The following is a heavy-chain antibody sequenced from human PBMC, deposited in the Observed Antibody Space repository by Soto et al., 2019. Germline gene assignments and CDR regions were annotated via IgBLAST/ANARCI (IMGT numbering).Heavy chain of an antibody. Sequence: VGSLPLSYAASELTFSSYAMHGVRQAPGKGLEWVSSINSRSDYIFYADSVKGRFAISRDSAEDSLYLQMNSLRAEDTAIYYCAREGSCRDYVCLTDYWGQGTLVTVSS. V-gene: IGHV3-21*01. CDR1: ELTFSSYA. CDR2: INSRSDYI. J-gene: IGHJ4*02. D-gene: IGHD2-8*01. CDR3: AREGSCRDYVCLTDY.